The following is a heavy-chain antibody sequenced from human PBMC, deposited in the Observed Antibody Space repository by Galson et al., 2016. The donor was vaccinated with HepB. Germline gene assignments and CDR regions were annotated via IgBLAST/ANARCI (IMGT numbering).Heavy chain of an antibody. D-gene: IGHD2/OR15-2a*01. V-gene: IGHV1-18*01. CDR2: ISTYSGNT. Sequence: VKVSCKASGYTFTTSGISWVRQAPGQGLEWMGWISTYSGNTKYAQKFQGGLTLTTDSSTTTAYMELRSLRFDATALYYCARDVQYRFDSWGQGTLVTVSS. J-gene: IGHJ4*02. CDR3: ARDVQYRFDS. CDR1: GYTFTTSG.